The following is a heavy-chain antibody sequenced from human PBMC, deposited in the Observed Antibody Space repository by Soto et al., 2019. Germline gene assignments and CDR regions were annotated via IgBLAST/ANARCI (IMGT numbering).Heavy chain of an antibody. D-gene: IGHD3-22*01. Sequence: LRLSCAASGFPFSSYSMTWVRQAPWKGLEWVSGVSVNGRTNYADSVKGRFTISRDNSKNMVFLQMNSLRAEDTALYYCAKAGGWYYYDSSGPPDASHIWGQGTMVTVSS. CDR2: VSVNGRT. CDR1: GFPFSSYS. CDR3: AKAGGWYYYDSSGPPDASHI. V-gene: IGHV3-23*01. J-gene: IGHJ3*02.